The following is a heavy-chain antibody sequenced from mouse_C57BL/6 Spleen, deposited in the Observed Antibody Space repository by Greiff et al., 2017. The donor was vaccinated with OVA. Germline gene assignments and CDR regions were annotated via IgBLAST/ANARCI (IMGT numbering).Heavy chain of an antibody. Sequence: QVQLQQSGPELVKPGASVKISCKASGYAFSSSWMNWVKQRPGKGLEWIGRIYPGDGDTNYNGKFKGKATLTADKSSSTAYMQLSSLTSEDSAVYFCAISTTVVASAMDYWGQGTSVTVSS. CDR1: GYAFSSSW. J-gene: IGHJ4*01. CDR3: AISTTVVASAMDY. CDR2: IYPGDGDT. D-gene: IGHD1-1*01. V-gene: IGHV1-82*01.